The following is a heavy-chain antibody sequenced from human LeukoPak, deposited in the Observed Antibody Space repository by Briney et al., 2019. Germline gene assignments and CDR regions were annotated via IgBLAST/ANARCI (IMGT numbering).Heavy chain of an antibody. Sequence: SETLSLTCTVSGGSISSSSYCWGWIRQPPGKGLEWIGNIYYSGSTYYNPSLKSRVTISVDTSKNQFSLKLSSVTAADTAVYYCARAIAAAWYFDYWGQGTLVTVSS. D-gene: IGHD6-13*01. V-gene: IGHV4-39*01. CDR2: IYYSGST. CDR1: GGSISSSSYC. CDR3: ARAIAAAWYFDY. J-gene: IGHJ4*02.